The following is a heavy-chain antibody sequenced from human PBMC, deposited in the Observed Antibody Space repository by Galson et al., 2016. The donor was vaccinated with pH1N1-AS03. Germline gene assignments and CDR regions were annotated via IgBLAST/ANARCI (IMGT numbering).Heavy chain of an antibody. Sequence: SLRLSCAASGFALTGYNMNWVRQAPGKGLVWVSGINSDGSGTMYADSVKGRFTISRDNAKNTLYLQMNSLRAEDTAIYYCSRDPRTAFDIWGQGTTVTVSS. CDR1: GFALTGYN. CDR2: INSDGSGT. V-gene: IGHV3-74*03. J-gene: IGHJ3*02. CDR3: SRDPRTAFDI.